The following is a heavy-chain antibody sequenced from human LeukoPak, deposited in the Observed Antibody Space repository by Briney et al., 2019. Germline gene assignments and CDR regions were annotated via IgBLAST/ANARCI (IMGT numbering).Heavy chain of an antibody. CDR2: ISRSGDSF. V-gene: IGHV3-11*01. CDR1: GFTFSDYY. J-gene: IGHJ4*02. CDR3: ARRSREVDY. Sequence: PGGSLRLFCAGSGFTFSDYYMSWIRQAPGKGLEWVSFISRSGDSFDYADSVRGRFTISRDNAKNSLYLQMNSLRAEDSAVYYCARRSREVDYWGQGTLVTVSS.